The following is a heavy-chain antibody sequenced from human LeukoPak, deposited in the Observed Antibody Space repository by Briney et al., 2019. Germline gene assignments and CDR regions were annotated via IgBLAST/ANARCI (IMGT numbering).Heavy chain of an antibody. J-gene: IGHJ4*02. V-gene: IGHV3-7*03. Sequence: GSLRLSCAASGFSFSRFWMSWVRQAPGKGLEWVANINEVGSEKYHVDSVRGRFTISRDNAKNSPYLQMSSLRAEDTAVYYCVRDPTRAECSDGSCYLDYWGQGILVSVSS. CDR2: INEVGSEK. CDR3: VRDPTRAECSDGSCYLDY. D-gene: IGHD3-10*01. CDR1: GFSFSRFW.